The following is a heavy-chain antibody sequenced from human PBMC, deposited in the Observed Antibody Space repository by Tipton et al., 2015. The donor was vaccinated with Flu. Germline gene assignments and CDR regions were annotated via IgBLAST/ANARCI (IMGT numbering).Heavy chain of an antibody. J-gene: IGHJ4*02. CDR1: GFTFSSYA. Sequence: SLRLSCAASGFTFSSYAMSWVRQAPGKGLEWVSAISGSGGSTYYADSVKGRFTISRDNSKNTLYLQMNSLRAEDTAVYYCAKDGVYAFWSGYYTGMGYWGQGTLVTVSS. D-gene: IGHD3-3*01. V-gene: IGHV3-23*01. CDR2: ISGSGGST. CDR3: AKDGVYAFWSGYYTGMGY.